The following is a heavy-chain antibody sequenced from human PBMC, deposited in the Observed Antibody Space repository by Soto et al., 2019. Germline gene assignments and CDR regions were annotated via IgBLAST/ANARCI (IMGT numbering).Heavy chain of an antibody. V-gene: IGHV1-3*01. CDR1: GYTFTSYA. CDR2: INAGNGNT. CDR3: ARTVGYYYGMDV. J-gene: IGHJ6*02. D-gene: IGHD4-17*01. Sequence: QVQLVQSGAEVKKPGASVKVSCKASGYTFTSYAMHWVRQAPGQRLEWMGWINAGNGNTKYSQKFQGRVTITRDTSASTAYMELSSLRSEDTAAYYCARTVGYYYGMDVWGQGTTVTVSS.